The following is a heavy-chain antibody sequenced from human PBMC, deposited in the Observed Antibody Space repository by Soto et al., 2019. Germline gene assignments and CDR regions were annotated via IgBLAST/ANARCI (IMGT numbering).Heavy chain of an antibody. CDR2: INAGNGNT. CDR1: GYTFTNYA. CDR3: ARDLSGFDP. Sequence: QVQLVQSGAEERKPGASVKVSCKSSGYTFTNYAMHWVRQAPGQRLEWTGWINAGNGNTKYSQKFQGRVTITRDTSANTAYMELSSLRSEDTAVYYCARDLSGFDPWGQGTLVTVSS. J-gene: IGHJ5*02. V-gene: IGHV1-3*05.